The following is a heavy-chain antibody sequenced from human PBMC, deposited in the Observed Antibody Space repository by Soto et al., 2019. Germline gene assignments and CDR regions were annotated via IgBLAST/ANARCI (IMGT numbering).Heavy chain of an antibody. J-gene: IGHJ4*02. CDR3: ANSPSSGYAIVVY. Sequence: PGGSLRLSCAASGFTFSSYGMHWVRQVPGKGLEWVAVISYDGSNKYYADSVKGRFTISRDNSKNTLYLQMNSLRAEDTAVYYCANSPSSGYAIVVYWGQGTLVTVSS. CDR2: ISYDGSNK. V-gene: IGHV3-30*18. D-gene: IGHD3-22*01. CDR1: GFTFSSYG.